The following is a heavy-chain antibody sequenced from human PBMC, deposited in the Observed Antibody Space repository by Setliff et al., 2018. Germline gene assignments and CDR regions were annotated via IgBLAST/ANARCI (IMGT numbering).Heavy chain of an antibody. CDR3: ARGEGGYSYGLPFDY. J-gene: IGHJ4*02. CDR1: GFTFSTYW. V-gene: IGHV3-7*03. CDR2: IKQDGSEK. Sequence: GGSLRLSCAASGFTFSTYWMSWVRQAPGKGLEWVANIKQDGSEKYYVDSVKGRFSISRDNAKNSLYLQMNSLRAEDTAVYYCARGEGGYSYGLPFDYWGQGTLVTVSS. D-gene: IGHD5-18*01.